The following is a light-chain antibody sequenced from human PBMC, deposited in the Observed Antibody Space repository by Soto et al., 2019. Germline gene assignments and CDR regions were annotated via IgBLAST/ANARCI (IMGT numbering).Light chain of an antibody. CDR2: GAS. V-gene: IGKV3-15*01. Sequence: ETVLTQSPATLSVSPGERATFSCKASQSVTTNLAWYQQKPGQVPRLLIYGASTRASGIPARFSGSGSGTEFTLSLSSPQSEDFANYHCQQYNSWPHTFGQGTKLEIK. CDR3: QQYNSWPHT. J-gene: IGKJ2*01. CDR1: QSVTTN.